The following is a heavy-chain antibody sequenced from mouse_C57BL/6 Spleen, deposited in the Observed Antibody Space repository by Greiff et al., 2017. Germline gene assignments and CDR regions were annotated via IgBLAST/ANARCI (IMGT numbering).Heavy chain of an antibody. D-gene: IGHD2-5*01. CDR2: ISSGSSTI. CDR1: GFTFSDYG. CDR3: ARRDYSNWDYLDY. V-gene: IGHV5-17*01. J-gene: IGHJ2*01. Sequence: EVMLVESGGGLVKPGGSLKLSCAASGFTFSDYGMHWVRQAPEKGLEWVAYISSGSSTIYYADTVKGRFTLSRDNAKNTLFLQMTSLRSEDTAMYYCARRDYSNWDYLDYWGQGTTLTVSS.